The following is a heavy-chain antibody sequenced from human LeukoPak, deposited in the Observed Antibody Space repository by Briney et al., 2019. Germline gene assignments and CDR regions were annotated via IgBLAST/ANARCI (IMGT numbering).Heavy chain of an antibody. CDR2: IYSGGRT. CDR3: ARDEWRGPYY. V-gene: IGHV3-53*01. J-gene: IGHJ4*02. D-gene: IGHD3-3*01. CDR1: GFTVSSNY. Sequence: TGGSLRLPCAASGFTVSSNYMSWVRQAPGKGLEWVSVIYSGGRTYYADSVKGRFTISRDNSKNTVYLQMNSLRAEDTAVYYCARDEWRGPYYWGQGTLVTVSS.